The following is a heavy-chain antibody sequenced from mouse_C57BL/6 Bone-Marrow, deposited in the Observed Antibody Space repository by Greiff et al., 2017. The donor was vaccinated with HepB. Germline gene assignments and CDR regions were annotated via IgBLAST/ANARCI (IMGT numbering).Heavy chain of an antibody. Sequence: QVQLQQSGAELARPGASVKLSCKASGYTFTSYGISWVKQRTGQGLEWIGEIYPRSGNTYYNEKFKGKATLTADKSSSTAYMELRSLTSEDSAVYFCAREGDYYGRGFAYWGQGTLVTVSA. CDR3: AREGDYYGRGFAY. CDR1: GYTFTSYG. CDR2: IYPRSGNT. D-gene: IGHD1-2*01. V-gene: IGHV1-81*01. J-gene: IGHJ3*01.